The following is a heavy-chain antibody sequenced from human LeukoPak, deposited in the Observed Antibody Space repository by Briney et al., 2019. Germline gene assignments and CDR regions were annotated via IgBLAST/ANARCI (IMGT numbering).Heavy chain of an antibody. D-gene: IGHD5-12*01. J-gene: IGHJ4*02. Sequence: PSETLSLTCAVSGGSISSGGYSWSWIRQPPGKGLEWIGYIYHSGSTYYNPSLKSRVTISVDTSKNQFSLKLSSVTAADTAVYYCASPSGEHSGYFPFDYWGQGTLVTVSS. V-gene: IGHV4-30-2*05. CDR3: ASPSGEHSGYFPFDY. CDR1: GGSISSGGYS. CDR2: IYHSGST.